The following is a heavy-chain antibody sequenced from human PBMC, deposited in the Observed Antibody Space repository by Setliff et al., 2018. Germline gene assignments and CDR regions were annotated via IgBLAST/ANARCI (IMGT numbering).Heavy chain of an antibody. J-gene: IGHJ4*02. V-gene: IGHV1-18*01. CDR1: GDSFSNYA. D-gene: IGHD3-3*01. Sequence: ASVKVSCKASGDSFSNYAISWVRQAPGQGLEWMGWNSVYARRFQGRVTMTTDTSTTTAYMELKSLRSDDTAVYYCARSWRAGALNHFDYWGQGSRVTVSS. CDR3: ARSWRAGALNHFDY. CDR2: NSVY.